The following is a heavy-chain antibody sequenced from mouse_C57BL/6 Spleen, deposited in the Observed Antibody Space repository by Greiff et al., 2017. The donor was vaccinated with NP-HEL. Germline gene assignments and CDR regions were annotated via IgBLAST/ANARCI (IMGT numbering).Heavy chain of an antibody. CDR3: ARRSNYWYFDV. J-gene: IGHJ1*03. CDR2: INPSTGGT. Sequence: EVQLQQSGPELVKPGASVKISCKASGYSFTGYYMHWVKQSSEKSLEWIGEINPSTGGTSYNQKFKGKATLTVDKSSSTAYMQLKSLTSEDSAVYYCARRSNYWYFDVWGTGTTVTVSS. V-gene: IGHV1-43*01. D-gene: IGHD2-5*01. CDR1: GYSFTGYY.